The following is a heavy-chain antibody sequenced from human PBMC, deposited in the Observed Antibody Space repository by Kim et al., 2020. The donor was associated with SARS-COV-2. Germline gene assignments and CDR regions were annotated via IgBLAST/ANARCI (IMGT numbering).Heavy chain of an antibody. Sequence: KSRLTINPDTSKNQFSLQLNSVTPEDTAVYYCARGELWRDGYNSGYYFDYWGQGTLVTVSS. CDR3: ARGELWRDGYNSGYYFDY. V-gene: IGHV6-1*01. D-gene: IGHD5-12*01. J-gene: IGHJ4*02.